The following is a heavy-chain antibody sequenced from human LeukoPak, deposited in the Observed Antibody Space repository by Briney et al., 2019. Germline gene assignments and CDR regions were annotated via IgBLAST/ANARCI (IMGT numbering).Heavy chain of an antibody. Sequence: PGGSLRLSCAASGFTFITYAMSWVRQAPGKGLDWVSVNIGSVGSTYYAESVKGRVTISRDNSKNTLYLQMNSLRAEDTAVYYCAKGSCSGGSCYYWDYWGQGTLVTVSS. CDR3: AKGSCSGGSCYYWDY. J-gene: IGHJ4*02. V-gene: IGHV3-23*01. CDR2: NIGSVGST. D-gene: IGHD2-15*01. CDR1: GFTFITYA.